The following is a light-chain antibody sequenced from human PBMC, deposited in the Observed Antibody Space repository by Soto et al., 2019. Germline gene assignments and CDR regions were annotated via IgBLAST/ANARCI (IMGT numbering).Light chain of an antibody. Sequence: QSALTQPASVSGSPGQSIAISCTGTSSDVGGYNYVSGYQQLPGKAPKLLISEVSNRPSGVSHRFSGSKSGNTASLTISGLQADDEGYYYCSSYTSRSTLYVFGTGTKVTVL. J-gene: IGLJ1*01. CDR2: EVS. CDR1: SSDVGGYNY. V-gene: IGLV2-14*01. CDR3: SSYTSRSTLYV.